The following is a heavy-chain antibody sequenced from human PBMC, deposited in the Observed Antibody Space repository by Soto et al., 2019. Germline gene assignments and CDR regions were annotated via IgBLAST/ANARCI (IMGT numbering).Heavy chain of an antibody. D-gene: IGHD3-22*01. V-gene: IGHV3-33*01. J-gene: IGHJ4*02. CDR3: ARENYYDSSGYYYGGDY. CDR1: GFTFSSYG. Sequence: GGSLRLSCAASGFTFSSYGMHWVRQAPGKGLEWVAVIWYDGSNKYYADSVKGRFTISRDNSKNTLYLQMNSLRAEDTAVYYCARENYYDSSGYYYGGDYWGQGTLVTVSS. CDR2: IWYDGSNK.